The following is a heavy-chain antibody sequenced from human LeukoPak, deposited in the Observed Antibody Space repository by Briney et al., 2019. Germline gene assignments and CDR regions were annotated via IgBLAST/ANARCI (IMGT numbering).Heavy chain of an antibody. Sequence: SETLSLTCTVSGGSTSDYYWNWIRQPPGKGLEWIGYIYYSGSTTYNPSLKSRVTMSVDTAKNQFSLKLRSVTAADTAVYYWARGDFCSKSNCYLRPMDVWGKGTTVTVSS. V-gene: IGHV4-59*01. D-gene: IGHD3-3*01. CDR3: ARGDFCSKSNCYLRPMDV. CDR2: IYYSGST. J-gene: IGHJ6*03. CDR1: GGSTSDYY.